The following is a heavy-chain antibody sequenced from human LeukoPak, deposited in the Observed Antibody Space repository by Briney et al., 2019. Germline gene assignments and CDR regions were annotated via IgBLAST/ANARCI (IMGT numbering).Heavy chain of an antibody. J-gene: IGHJ6*03. CDR3: ARDAIQLWFPYYYYMDV. Sequence: GGSLRLSCAASGFTFSNYAMHWVRQAPGMGLEYVSAISTNGGSTYHANSMKGRFIISRDNSKNTLYLQMGSLRAEDMAVYYCARDAIQLWFPYYYYMDVWGKGTTVTVSS. CDR1: GFTFSNYA. CDR2: ISTNGGST. D-gene: IGHD5-18*01. V-gene: IGHV3-64*01.